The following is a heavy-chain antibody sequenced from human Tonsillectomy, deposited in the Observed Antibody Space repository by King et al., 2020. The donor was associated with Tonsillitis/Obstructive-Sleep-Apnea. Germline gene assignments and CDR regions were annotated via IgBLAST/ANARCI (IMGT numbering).Heavy chain of an antibody. D-gene: IGHD6-13*01. J-gene: IGHJ6*02. V-gene: IGHV1-18*01. Sequence: QLVQSGAEVKKPGASVRVSCKASGYTFTYYGISWVRQAPGQGLEWMGWISAYNGDTNYAQKLQGRVNVTTDTSTGTAYMDLRSLRSDDTAVYYCARDHYSSSWSAHCYYYGMDVWGQGTTITVSS. CDR2: ISAYNGDT. CDR1: GYTFTYYG. CDR3: ARDHYSSSWSAHCYYYGMDV.